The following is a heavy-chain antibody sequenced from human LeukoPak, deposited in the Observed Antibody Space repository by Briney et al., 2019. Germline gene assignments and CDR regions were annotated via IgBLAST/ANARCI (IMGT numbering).Heavy chain of an antibody. D-gene: IGHD4-23*01. Sequence: PGRSLSLSCTPSGFTFGDYAMSWVRQAPGKGLEWVAFIRSKAYGGTTEYAASVKGRFTISADDSKSIASLQMNSPKAEDTAVYYCTRVGSLGGGNTLRYFDYWGQGTLVTVSS. CDR1: GFTFGDYA. CDR3: TRVGSLGGGNTLRYFDY. CDR2: IRSKAYGGTT. J-gene: IGHJ4*02. V-gene: IGHV3-49*04.